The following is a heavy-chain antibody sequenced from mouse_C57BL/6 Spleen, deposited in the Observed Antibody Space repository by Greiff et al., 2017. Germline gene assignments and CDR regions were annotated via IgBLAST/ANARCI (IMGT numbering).Heavy chain of an antibody. D-gene: IGHD3-3*01. J-gene: IGHJ3*01. V-gene: IGHV1-15*01. CDR3: AKGTSFAY. CDR2: IDPETGGT. Sequence: QVHVKQSGAELVRPGASVTLSCKASGYTFTDYEMHWVKQTPVHGLEWIGAIDPETGGTAYNQKFKGKAILTADKSSSTAYMELRSLTSEDSAVYYCAKGTSFAYWGQGTLVTVSA. CDR1: GYTFTDYE.